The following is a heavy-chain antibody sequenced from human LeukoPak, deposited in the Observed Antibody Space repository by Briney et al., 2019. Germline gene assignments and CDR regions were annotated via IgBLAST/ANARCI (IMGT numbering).Heavy chain of an antibody. CDR3: ARVVGPDSGLDYYYMDV. CDR1: GYTFTIYD. V-gene: IGHV1-8*01. D-gene: IGHD5-12*01. Sequence: ASVKVSCKASGYTFTIYDINGVRQATGQGGEWMGWMNPNSGNTGYTQKFQGRVTMTRNTSISTAYMELSSLRSEDTAVYYCARVVGPDSGLDYYYMDVWGKGTTVTISS. J-gene: IGHJ6*03. CDR2: MNPNSGNT.